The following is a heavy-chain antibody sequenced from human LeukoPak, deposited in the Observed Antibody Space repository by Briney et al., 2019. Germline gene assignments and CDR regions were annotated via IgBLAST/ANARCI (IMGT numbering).Heavy chain of an antibody. CDR3: ARDVIMGTYDY. J-gene: IGHJ4*02. Sequence: GASVKVSCKASGGTFSSYAISWVRQAPGQGLEWLGWINPYSGATNYAQKFQARVTMTRDTSTVTAYMELSRLTSDDTAVYYCARDVIMGTYDYWGQGTLVAVSS. CDR2: INPYSGAT. CDR1: GGTFSSYA. D-gene: IGHD3-16*02. V-gene: IGHV1-2*02.